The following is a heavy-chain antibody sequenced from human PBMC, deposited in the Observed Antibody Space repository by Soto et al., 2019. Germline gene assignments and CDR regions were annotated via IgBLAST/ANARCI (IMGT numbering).Heavy chain of an antibody. J-gene: IGHJ5*01. CDR3: ARVAYTSRATHWFEC. D-gene: IGHD3-16*01. V-gene: IGHV1-69*01. CDR1: GGTFTNYA. CDR2: IIPIFGTT. Sequence: QVQLVQSGAEVKKPGSSVKVSCKASGGTFTNYAVSWVRQAPGQGLEWMGDIIPIFGTTNYAQKFQGRVTIAADESTSTGYMELPNVRSEDTALYYCARVAYTSRATHWFECWGPGTLVTVSS.